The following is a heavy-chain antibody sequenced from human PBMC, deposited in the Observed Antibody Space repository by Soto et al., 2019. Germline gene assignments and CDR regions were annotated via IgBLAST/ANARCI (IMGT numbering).Heavy chain of an antibody. CDR1: GGSISSYY. CDR2: IYTSGST. Sequence: SETLSLTCTVSGGSISSYYWSWIRQPAGKGLEWIGRIYTSGSTNYNPSLKSRVTMSVDTSKNQFSLKLSSVTAADTAVYYCATRSGGAAAGMDYYYYGMDVWGQGTTVTVS. D-gene: IGHD6-13*01. V-gene: IGHV4-4*07. CDR3: ATRSGGAAAGMDYYYYGMDV. J-gene: IGHJ6*02.